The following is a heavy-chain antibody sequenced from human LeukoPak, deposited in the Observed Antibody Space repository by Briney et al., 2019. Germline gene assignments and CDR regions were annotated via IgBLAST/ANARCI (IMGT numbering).Heavy chain of an antibody. Sequence: SETLSLTCTVSGGSISSYYWSWIRQPPGKGLEWIGYMYYTGSTNYNPSLKSRVTISVDTSKNQFSLKLSSVTAADTAVYYCARDRLRSHGWDAFDIWGQGTMVTVSS. CDR3: ARDRLRSHGWDAFDI. J-gene: IGHJ3*02. CDR1: GGSISSYY. D-gene: IGHD3-3*01. V-gene: IGHV4-59*01. CDR2: MYYTGST.